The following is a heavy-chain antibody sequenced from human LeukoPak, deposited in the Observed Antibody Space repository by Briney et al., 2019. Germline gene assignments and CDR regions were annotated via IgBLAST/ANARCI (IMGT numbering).Heavy chain of an antibody. Sequence: SETLSLTCTVSSHSIPIGYYWGWIRQPPGKGLEWIGEINHSGSTNYNPSLKSRVTISVDTSKNQFSLKLSSVTAADTAVYYCARRKYQLLWRYYYYYMDVWGKGTTVTVSS. CDR3: ARRKYQLLWRYYYYYMDV. CDR2: INHSGST. J-gene: IGHJ6*03. D-gene: IGHD2-2*01. CDR1: SHSIPIGYY. V-gene: IGHV4-38-2*02.